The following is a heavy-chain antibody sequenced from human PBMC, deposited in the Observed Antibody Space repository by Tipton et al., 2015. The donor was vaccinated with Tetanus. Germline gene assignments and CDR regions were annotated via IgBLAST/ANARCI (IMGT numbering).Heavy chain of an antibody. CDR1: GLTFSSYD. CDR3: ARSLGDAFDI. D-gene: IGHD7-27*01. Sequence: SLRLSCAASGLTFSSYDMHWVRQATGKGLEWVSAIGTAGDTYYPGSVKGRFTISREDAKNSLYLQMNSLRAGDTAVYYCARSLGDAFDIWGQGTMVTVSS. J-gene: IGHJ3*02. CDR2: IGTAGDT. V-gene: IGHV3-13*01.